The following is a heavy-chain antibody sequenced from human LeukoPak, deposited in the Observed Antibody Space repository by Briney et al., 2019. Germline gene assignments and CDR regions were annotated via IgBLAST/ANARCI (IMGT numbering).Heavy chain of an antibody. D-gene: IGHD3-10*01. CDR3: ARGAYYYGSGSYYTN. CDR1: GYSISSGYY. V-gene: IGHV4-38-2*02. CDR2: IYHSGST. Sequence: TETLSLTCTVSGYSISSGYYWGWIRQPPGKGLEWIGSIYHSGSTNYNPSLKSRVTMSVDMSKNQFSLKLSSVTAADTAVYYCARGAYYYGSGSYYTNWGQGTLVTVSS. J-gene: IGHJ4*02.